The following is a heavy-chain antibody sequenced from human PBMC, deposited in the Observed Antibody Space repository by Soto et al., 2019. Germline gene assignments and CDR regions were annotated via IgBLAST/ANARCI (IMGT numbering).Heavy chain of an antibody. CDR3: ARLRCSGGSCYSGY. CDR1: GGSISSYY. D-gene: IGHD2-15*01. Sequence: SETLSLTCTVSGGSISSYYWSWIRQPPGKGLEWIGYIYYSGSTNYNPSLKSRVTISVDTSKNQFSLKLSSVTAADTAVYYCARLRCSGGSCYSGYWGQGNLVTVSS. CDR2: IYYSGST. J-gene: IGHJ4*02. V-gene: IGHV4-59*01.